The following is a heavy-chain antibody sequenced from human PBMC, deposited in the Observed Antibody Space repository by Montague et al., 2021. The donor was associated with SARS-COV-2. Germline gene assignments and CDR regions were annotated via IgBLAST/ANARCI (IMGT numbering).Heavy chain of an antibody. D-gene: IGHD6-6*01. CDR2: ISDSGST. J-gene: IGHJ3*01. CDR3: AKDLVLRAARPDALDV. Sequence: SETLSLTCTVSGGSISSFYWSWFRQPPGKGLEWIGYISDSGSTNYNPSLTSRVTMSVDTSKNQFSLKVNSVTADDTAVYYCAKDLVLRAARPDALDVWGQGTVVTVSS. CDR1: GGSISSFY. V-gene: IGHV4-59*12.